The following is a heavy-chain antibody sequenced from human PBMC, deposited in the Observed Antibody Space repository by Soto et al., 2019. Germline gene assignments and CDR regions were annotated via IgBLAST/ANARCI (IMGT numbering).Heavy chain of an antibody. D-gene: IGHD4-17*01. J-gene: IGHJ3*02. CDR2: ISSSSSTI. Sequence: EVQLVESGGGLVQPGGSLRLSCAASGFTFSSYSMNWVRQAPGKGLEWVSYISSSSSTIYYADSVKGRFTISRDNAKNSLYLQMNSLRAEDTAVYYCARDDYGGNGEAFDIWGQGTMVTVSS. CDR3: ARDDYGGNGEAFDI. CDR1: GFTFSSYS. V-gene: IGHV3-48*01.